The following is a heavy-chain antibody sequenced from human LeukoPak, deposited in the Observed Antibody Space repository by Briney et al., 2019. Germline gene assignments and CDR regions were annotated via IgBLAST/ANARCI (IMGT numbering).Heavy chain of an antibody. CDR2: SSAHNGDT. J-gene: IGHJ3*02. V-gene: IGHV1-18*01. D-gene: IGHD2-15*01. CDR3: AREAYCSGGSCYPGALAT. CDR1: GFTFTSYG. Sequence: GASVKVSCKASGFTFTSYGISWVRQAPGQGLEWMGWSSAHNGDTNYAQNLQGRVTMTTDTSTTTAYMELRSLRSDDTAVYYCAREAYCSGGSCYPGALATWGQGTMVTVSS.